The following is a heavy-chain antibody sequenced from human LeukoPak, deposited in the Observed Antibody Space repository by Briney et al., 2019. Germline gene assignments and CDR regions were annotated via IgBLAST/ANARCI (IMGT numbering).Heavy chain of an antibody. CDR2: ISGGGGST. CDR3: ATPNYYDSSGPIHRLESYCYYYMDV. J-gene: IGHJ6*03. V-gene: IGHV3-23*01. Sequence: GGSLRLSCTASGFSFSTYAMNWVRQAPGKGLEWVSTISGGGGSTFYSDSVKGRFTISRDNSKNTLYLQMNSLRAEDTAVYYCATPNYYDSSGPIHRLESYCYYYMDVWGKGTTVTVSS. CDR1: GFSFSTYA. D-gene: IGHD3-22*01.